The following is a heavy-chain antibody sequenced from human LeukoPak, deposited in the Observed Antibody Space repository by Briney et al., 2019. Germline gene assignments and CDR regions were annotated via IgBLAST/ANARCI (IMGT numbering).Heavy chain of an antibody. V-gene: IGHV3-23*01. CDR1: GFTFSRYA. Sequence: GSLRLSFAASGFTFSRYAMSWVRQGPGEGLEGGSGISGSGGSTYYADSVKGRFTISRDNSKNTLYLQMNSLRAEDTAVYYCANQGRIAVAHEFDYWGQGTLVTVSS. CDR2: ISGSGGST. D-gene: IGHD6-19*01. J-gene: IGHJ4*02. CDR3: ANQGRIAVAHEFDY.